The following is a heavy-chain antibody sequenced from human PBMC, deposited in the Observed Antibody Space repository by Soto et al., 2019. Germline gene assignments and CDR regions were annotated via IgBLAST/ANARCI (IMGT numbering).Heavy chain of an antibody. CDR1: GFTFSMYG. J-gene: IGHJ4*02. V-gene: IGHV3-30*03. Sequence: QVQLVESGGGVVQPGSSLRLSCGASGFTFSMYGMHWVRQAPGKGLERVGVIYSDGSHQYYGDSVKGRFTISRDNSNKMVYLQMTGLRLVDSALYYCARDRRVIPDADMDYWGQGVLVTVSS. CDR2: IYSDGSHQ. CDR3: ARDRRVIPDADMDY. D-gene: IGHD2-21*01.